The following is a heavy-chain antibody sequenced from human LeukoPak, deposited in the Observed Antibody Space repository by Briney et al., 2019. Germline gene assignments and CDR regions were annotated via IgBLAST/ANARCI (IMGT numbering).Heavy chain of an antibody. D-gene: IGHD3-9*01. CDR2: ISPSGGST. V-gene: IGHV1-46*01. Sequence: ASVKVSCKASGYTFTSNYMHWVRQAPGQGPEWMGVISPSGGSTTYAQKFQGRVTLTRDMSTSTDYLELSSLRSEDTAVYYCAAAYLVNKNLNWFDPWGQGTLVTVSS. CDR3: AAAYLVNKNLNWFDP. J-gene: IGHJ5*02. CDR1: GYTFTSNY.